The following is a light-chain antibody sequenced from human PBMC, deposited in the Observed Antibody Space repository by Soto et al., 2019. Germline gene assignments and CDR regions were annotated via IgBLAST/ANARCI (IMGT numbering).Light chain of an antibody. J-gene: IGKJ4*01. CDR3: QKYNSAPLT. Sequence: DIQMTQSPSSLSASIGDRVTITCRASQGISSYLAWYQQKPGRVPKVLIYAASTLETGVPSRFSGSGSGTDFTLTISSLQPEDFATYYCQKYNSAPLTFGGGTKVEIK. CDR1: QGISSY. V-gene: IGKV1-27*01. CDR2: AAS.